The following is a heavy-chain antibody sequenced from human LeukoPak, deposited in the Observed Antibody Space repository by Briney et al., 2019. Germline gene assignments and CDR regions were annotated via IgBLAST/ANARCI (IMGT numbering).Heavy chain of an antibody. V-gene: IGHV4-39*07. CDR3: ARDKGLITMVLGVNWFDP. CDR2: IYYSGST. Sequence: SETLSLTCTVSGGSISSSSYYWGWIRQPPGKVLEWIGSIYYSGSTYYNPSLKSRVTISVDTSKNQFSLKLSSVTAADTAVYYCARDKGLITMVLGVNWFDPWGQGTLVTVSS. D-gene: IGHD3-10*01. J-gene: IGHJ5*02. CDR1: GGSISSSSYY.